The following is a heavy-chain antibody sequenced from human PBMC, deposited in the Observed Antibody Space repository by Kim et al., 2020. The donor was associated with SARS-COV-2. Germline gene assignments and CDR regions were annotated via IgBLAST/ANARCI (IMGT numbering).Heavy chain of an antibody. J-gene: IGHJ5*02. D-gene: IGHD3-22*01. CDR2: INPNSGGT. Sequence: ASVKVSCKASGYTFTGYYMHWVRQAPGQGLEWMGWINPNSGGTNYAQKFQGRVTMTRDTSISTAYMELSRLRSDDTAVYYCARDSPPMIVDRGWFDPWGQGTLVTVSS. CDR3: ARDSPPMIVDRGWFDP. V-gene: IGHV1-2*02. CDR1: GYTFTGYY.